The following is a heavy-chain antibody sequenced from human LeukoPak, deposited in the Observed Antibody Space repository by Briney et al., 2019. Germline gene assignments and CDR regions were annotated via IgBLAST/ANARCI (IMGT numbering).Heavy chain of an antibody. V-gene: IGHV3-21*01. Sequence: GGSLRLSCAASGFTFSSFGMNWVRQAPGKGLEWVSSISMSSSYIYYADSVKGRFTISRDNAKNSLYLQMISLRAEDTAVYYCARDRVSMVRGVTALDYWGQGTLVTVSS. CDR3: ARDRVSMVRGVTALDY. CDR2: ISMSSSYI. D-gene: IGHD3-10*01. J-gene: IGHJ4*02. CDR1: GFTFSSFG.